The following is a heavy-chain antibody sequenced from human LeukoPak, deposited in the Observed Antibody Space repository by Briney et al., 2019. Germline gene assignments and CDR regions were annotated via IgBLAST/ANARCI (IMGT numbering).Heavy chain of an antibody. J-gene: IGHJ3*02. Sequence: NPSETLSLTCTVSGGSINSGDYYWSWIRQPPGKGLEWIGYIYYTGNTYYNPSLKSRINISVDTSKKQFSLKLRSVTAADTAVYYCARDPRSHYYDSSRGAFDIWGQGTMVTVSS. D-gene: IGHD3-22*01. CDR1: GGSINSGDYY. CDR3: ARDPRSHYYDSSRGAFDI. CDR2: IYYTGNT. V-gene: IGHV4-30-4*08.